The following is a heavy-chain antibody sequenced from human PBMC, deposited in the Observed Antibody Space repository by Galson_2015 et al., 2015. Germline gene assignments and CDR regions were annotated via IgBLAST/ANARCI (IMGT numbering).Heavy chain of an antibody. D-gene: IGHD2-21*02. Sequence: SLRLSCAASGFTFSSYGMHWVRQAPGKGLEWVAVISYDGSNKYYADPVKGRFTISRDNSKNTLYLQMNSLRAEDTAVYYCAKEFGFAGRVVTAPSYWGQGTLVTVSS. J-gene: IGHJ4*02. CDR3: AKEFGFAGRVVTAPSY. CDR1: GFTFSSYG. CDR2: ISYDGSNK. V-gene: IGHV3-30*18.